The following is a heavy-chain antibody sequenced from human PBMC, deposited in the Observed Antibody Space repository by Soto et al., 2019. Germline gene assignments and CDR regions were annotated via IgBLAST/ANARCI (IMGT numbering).Heavy chain of an antibody. D-gene: IGHD3-3*01. V-gene: IGHV1-69*06. CDR2: IIPIFGTA. J-gene: IGHJ6*02. CDR1: GGTFSSYA. CDR3: ARDRITIFGVVINYYYYYGMDV. Sequence: SVKVSCKASGGTFSSYAISWVRQAPGQGLEWMGGIIPIFGTANYAQKFQGRVTITADKSTSTAYMELSSLRSEDTAVYYCARDRITIFGVVINYYYYYGMDVWGQGTTVTVPS.